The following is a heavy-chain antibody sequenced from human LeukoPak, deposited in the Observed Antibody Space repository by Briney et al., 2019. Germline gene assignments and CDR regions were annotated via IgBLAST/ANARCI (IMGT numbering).Heavy chain of an antibody. CDR2: IIPIFGTA. J-gene: IGHJ6*02. CDR1: GGTFSSYA. CDR3: AKEAGIAVAGTLGYYYYGMDV. Sequence: SVKVSCKASGGTFSSYAISWVRQAPGQGLEWMGGIIPIFGTANYAQRFQGRVTITADESTSTAYMELSSLRSEDTAVYYCAKEAGIAVAGTLGYYYYGMDVWGQGTTVTVSS. V-gene: IGHV1-69*13. D-gene: IGHD6-19*01.